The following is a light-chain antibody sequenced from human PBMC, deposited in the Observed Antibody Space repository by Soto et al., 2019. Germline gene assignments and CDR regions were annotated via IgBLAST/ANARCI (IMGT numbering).Light chain of an antibody. CDR3: CSYAGSNSGI. CDR1: SSDVGTYNL. J-gene: IGLJ2*01. V-gene: IGLV2-23*02. CDR2: EVR. Sequence: QSALTQPASVSGSPGQSITISCTGTSSDVGTYNLVSWYQQYPGKAPKLMIYEVRKRASGITDRFSGSKSGNTASLTISGLQAEDEADYYCCSYAGSNSGIFGGGTKLTVL.